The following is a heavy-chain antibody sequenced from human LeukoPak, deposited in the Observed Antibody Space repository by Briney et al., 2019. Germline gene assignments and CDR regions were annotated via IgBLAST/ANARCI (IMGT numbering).Heavy chain of an antibody. CDR3: ARQELLRNSSGWYPHNDY. D-gene: IGHD6-19*01. Sequence: GGSLRLSCAASGFTFSSYWMHWVRQAPGKGLVWVSRINSDGSSTSYADSVKGRFTISRDNAKNTLYLQMNSLRAEDTAVYYCARQELLRNSSGWYPHNDYWGQGTLVTVSS. CDR2: INSDGSST. CDR1: GFTFSSYW. J-gene: IGHJ4*02. V-gene: IGHV3-74*01.